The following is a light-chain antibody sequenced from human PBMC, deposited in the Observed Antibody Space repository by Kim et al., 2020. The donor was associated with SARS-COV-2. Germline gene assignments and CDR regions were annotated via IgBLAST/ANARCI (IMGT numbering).Light chain of an antibody. CDR3: AVWDDSLSGEV. Sequence: ELTQPPSVSGAPGQRVTISCSGTKSNIGNNFVYWFQQFPGMAPKLLIYNNNQRPSGVPDRFSDSKSGTSASLAISGLRSEDEAEYYCAVWDDSLSGEVFGGGTQLTVL. J-gene: IGLJ3*02. V-gene: IGLV1-47*02. CDR1: KSNIGNNF. CDR2: NNN.